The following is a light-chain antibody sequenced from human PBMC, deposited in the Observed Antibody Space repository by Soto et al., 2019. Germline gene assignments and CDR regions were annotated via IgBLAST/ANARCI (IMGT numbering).Light chain of an antibody. CDR2: AAS. CDR1: QGISNY. CDR3: LQDYGDSWT. V-gene: IGKV1-6*01. J-gene: IGKJ1*01. Sequence: IQLTQSPSSLSASLGDRLTITCGASQGISNYLAWYQQKPGQAPKLLIYAASNLYTGVPSRFSGSRSGTEFTLTISSLQPEDFASYYCLQDYGDSWTFGQGTKVDI.